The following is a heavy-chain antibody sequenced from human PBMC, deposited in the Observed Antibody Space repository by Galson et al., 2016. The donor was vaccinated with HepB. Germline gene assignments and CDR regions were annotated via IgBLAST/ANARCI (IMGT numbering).Heavy chain of an antibody. CDR1: GASMRNYY. Sequence: ATMSLTCTVSGASMRNYYWSWIRQPPGKGLEWIGYNHNSGSTNYNPSLKSRVTISVETSKSQFTLNMRSVTAADTGVYYLARGHGWHLYWGQGTLVTVSP. CDR3: ARGHGWHLY. D-gene: IGHD2-15*01. V-gene: IGHV4-59*01. J-gene: IGHJ4*02. CDR2: NHNSGST.